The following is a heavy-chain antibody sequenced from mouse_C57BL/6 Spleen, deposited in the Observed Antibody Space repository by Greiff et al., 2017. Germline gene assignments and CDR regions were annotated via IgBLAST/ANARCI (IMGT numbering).Heavy chain of an antibody. V-gene: IGHV1-22*01. J-gene: IGHJ4*01. CDR3: ARNYDLYYYAMDY. CDR2: INPNNGGT. CDR1: GYTFTDYN. Sequence: VQLQQSGPELVKPGASVKMSCKASGYTFTDYNMHWVKQSHGKSLEWIGYINPNNGGTSYNQKFKGKATLTVNKSSSTAYMELRSLTSEDSAVYYCARNYDLYYYAMDYWGQGTSVTGSS. D-gene: IGHD2-4*01.